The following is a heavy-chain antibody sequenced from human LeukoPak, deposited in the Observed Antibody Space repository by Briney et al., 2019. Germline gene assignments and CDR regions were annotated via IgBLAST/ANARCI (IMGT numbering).Heavy chain of an antibody. Sequence: GGSLRLSCAASGFTFSHYAMSWVRQAPGKGLEWVSAISGSGGNTNYADSVRGRFTISRDKSKNTLYLQMNSLRAEDTAVYYCARRVGSTTGRFDYWGQGTLVTVSS. D-gene: IGHD1-26*01. CDR2: ISGSGGNT. J-gene: IGHJ4*02. CDR3: ARRVGSTTGRFDY. CDR1: GFTFSHYA. V-gene: IGHV3-23*01.